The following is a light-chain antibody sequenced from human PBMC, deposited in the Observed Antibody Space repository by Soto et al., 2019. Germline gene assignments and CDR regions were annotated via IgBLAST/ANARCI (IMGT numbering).Light chain of an antibody. J-gene: IGKJ5*01. V-gene: IGKV3-20*01. Sequence: EIVLTQSPGTLSLSPGERATLSCRASQNVGGYLAWYQQKPGQAPRILIYDASNRATGIPARFSGSGSGTDFTLTISRLEPEDFAVYYCQQYGSSQVTFGQGTRLEIK. CDR1: QNVGGY. CDR2: DAS. CDR3: QQYGSSQVT.